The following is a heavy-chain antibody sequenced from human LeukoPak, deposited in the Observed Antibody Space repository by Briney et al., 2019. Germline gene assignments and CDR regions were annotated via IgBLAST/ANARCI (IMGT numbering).Heavy chain of an antibody. D-gene: IGHD3-9*01. J-gene: IGHJ4*02. CDR1: GGSFSGYY. CDR3: ARGSGFDY. CDR2: INHSGST. V-gene: IGHV4-34*01. Sequence: KPSETLSLTCAVSGGSFSGYYWSWIRQPPGKGLEWMGEINHSGSTNYNAAPKRRGTISVDTSKNQFSLELSSVTAADMAVYYCARGSGFDYWGQGTLVTVSS.